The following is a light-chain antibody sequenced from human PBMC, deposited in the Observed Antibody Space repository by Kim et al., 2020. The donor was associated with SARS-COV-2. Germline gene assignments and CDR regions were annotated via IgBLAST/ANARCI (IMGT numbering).Light chain of an antibody. CDR3: QQSYSSPPLT. V-gene: IGKV1-39*01. J-gene: IGKJ5*01. CDR2: AAS. Sequence: DIQMTQSPSSLSASVGDRVTITCRSSQSISTYLNWYQQKPGRAPKLLIYAASTLQSGVPSRFSGSGSGRDFTLTISSLQPEGFATYYCQQSYSSPPLTVGRGAQLEI. CDR1: QSISTY.